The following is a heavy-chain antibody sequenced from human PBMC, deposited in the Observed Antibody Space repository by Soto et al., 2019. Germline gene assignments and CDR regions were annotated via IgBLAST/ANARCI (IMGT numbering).Heavy chain of an antibody. CDR3: ARGTIFGVVINWFDP. CDR1: GYTFTIYG. V-gene: IGHV1-18*01. D-gene: IGHD3-3*01. Sequence: ASVKVSCKASGYTFTIYGISWVRQAPGQGLEWMGWISAYNGNTNYAQKLQGRVTMTTDTSTSTAYMELRSLRSDDTAVYYCARGTIFGVVINWFDPWGQGTLVTVSS. J-gene: IGHJ5*02. CDR2: ISAYNGNT.